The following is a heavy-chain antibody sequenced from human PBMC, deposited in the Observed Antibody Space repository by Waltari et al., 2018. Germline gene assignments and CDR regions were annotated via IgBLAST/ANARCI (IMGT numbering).Heavy chain of an antibody. J-gene: IGHJ4*02. D-gene: IGHD2-15*01. CDR2: ISWDGCST. V-gene: IGHV3-43D*04. CDR3: AKSSYSQLDY. CDR1: GFTFDDYA. Sequence: EVQLVASGGVVVQPGGSLRLSCAASGFTFDDYALPWVRQAPGKGLEWVSLISWDGCSTYYADSVKGRFTISRDNSKNSLYLQMNSLRAEDTALYYCAKSSYSQLDYWGQGTLVTVSS.